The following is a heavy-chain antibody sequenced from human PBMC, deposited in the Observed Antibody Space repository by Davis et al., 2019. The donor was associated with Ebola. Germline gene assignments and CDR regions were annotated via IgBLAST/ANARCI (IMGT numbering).Heavy chain of an antibody. CDR2: IIPIFGTA. D-gene: IGHD4-17*01. CDR3: ARDYGDYERYFDY. J-gene: IGHJ4*02. V-gene: IGHV1-69*13. CDR1: GYTFTSYY. Sequence: SVKVSCKASGYTFTSYYMHWVRQAPGQGLEWMGGIIPIFGTANYAQKFQGRVTITADESTSTAYMELSSLRSEDTAVYYCARDYGDYERYFDYWGQGTLVTVSS.